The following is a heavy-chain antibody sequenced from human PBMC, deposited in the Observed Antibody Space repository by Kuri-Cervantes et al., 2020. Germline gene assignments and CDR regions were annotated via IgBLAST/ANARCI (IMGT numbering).Heavy chain of an antibody. J-gene: IGHJ4*02. Sequence: GGSLRLSCKASGYTFTSYGISWVRQAPGQGLEWMGWISAYNGNTNYAQKLQGRVTMTTDTSTSTAYMELRSLRSDDTAVYYCARWGDAYYYGSGSGFDYWGQGTLVTVAS. CDR3: ARWGDAYYYGSGSGFDY. D-gene: IGHD3-10*01. V-gene: IGHV1-18*01. CDR2: ISAYNGNT. CDR1: GYTFTSYG.